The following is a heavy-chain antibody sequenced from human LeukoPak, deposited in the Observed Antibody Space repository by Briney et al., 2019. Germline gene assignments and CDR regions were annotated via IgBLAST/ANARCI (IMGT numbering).Heavy chain of an antibody. CDR3: VIGGESTWY. CDR1: GFTFSSYW. V-gene: IGHV3-74*01. D-gene: IGHD2-21*01. J-gene: IGHJ4*02. CDR2: INNDGSGT. Sequence: GGSLRLSCAASGFTFSSYWMHWVRQAPGKGPVWVSRINNDGSGTTYADSVKGRFTISRDDAKNTLYLQMNSLRAEDTAVYYCVIGGESTWYWGQGTLVTVSS.